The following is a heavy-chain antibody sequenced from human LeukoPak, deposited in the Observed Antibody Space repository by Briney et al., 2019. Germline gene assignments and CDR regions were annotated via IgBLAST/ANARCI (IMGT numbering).Heavy chain of an antibody. J-gene: IGHJ4*02. Sequence: ASVKVSCKASGYTFRSHFIHCLRQPPGHQLNWMRIINPSGGSTSYAQKFQGRVTMTRDTSTSPVYMELSRLRSDDTAVYYCARDSVDYGDYDYWGQGTLVTVSS. CDR2: INPSGGST. V-gene: IGHV1-46*01. CDR3: ARDSVDYGDYDY. CDR1: GYTFRSHF. D-gene: IGHD4-17*01.